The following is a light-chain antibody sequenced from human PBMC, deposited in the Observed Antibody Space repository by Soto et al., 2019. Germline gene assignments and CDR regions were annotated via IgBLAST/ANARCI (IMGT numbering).Light chain of an antibody. CDR1: QSVSSSY. V-gene: IGKV3-20*01. CDR2: GAS. Sequence: EIVLTQSPGTLSLSPGERATLSCRASQSVSSSYLAWYQQKPGQAPRLLIYGASSRATGIPDRFSGSGSGTYFTLTISILHHEDFAVYCRQQDGRPPSPFGHGTKVDI. J-gene: IGKJ1*01. CDR3: QQDGRPPSP.